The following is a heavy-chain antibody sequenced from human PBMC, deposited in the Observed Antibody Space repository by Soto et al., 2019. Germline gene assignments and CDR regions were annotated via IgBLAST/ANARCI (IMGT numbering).Heavy chain of an antibody. J-gene: IGHJ6*03. CDR1: GFTFSSYW. Sequence: GGSLRLSCAASGFTFSSYWMSWVRQAPGKGLEWVANIKQDGSEKYYVDSVKGRFTISRDNAKNSLYLQMNSLRAEDTAVYYFAIVRIDYIWGSYRSVNYYMDFWGKGTTVTVSS. V-gene: IGHV3-7*01. D-gene: IGHD3-16*02. CDR2: IKQDGSEK. CDR3: AIVRIDYIWGSYRSVNYYMDF.